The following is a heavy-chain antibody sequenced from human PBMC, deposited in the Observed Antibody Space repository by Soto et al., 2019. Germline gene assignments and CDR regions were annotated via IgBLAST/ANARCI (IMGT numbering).Heavy chain of an antibody. CDR1: GFTFSDYY. J-gene: IGHJ6*02. Sequence: GGSLRLSCAASGFTFSDYYMSWIRQAPGKGLEWVSYISSSGSTIYYADSVKGRFTISRDNAKNSLYLQMNSLRAEDTAVYYCATDIVVVPAAVRYYYGMDVWGQGTTVTVSS. CDR2: ISSSGSTI. CDR3: ATDIVVVPAAVRYYYGMDV. V-gene: IGHV3-11*01. D-gene: IGHD2-2*02.